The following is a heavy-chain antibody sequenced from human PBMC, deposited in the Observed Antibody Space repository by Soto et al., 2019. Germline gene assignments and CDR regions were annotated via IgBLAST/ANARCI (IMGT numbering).Heavy chain of an antibody. CDR1: GFTFSSYA. Sequence: GGSLRLSCAASGFTFSSYAISWVRQAPGKGLEWVSGIGGSGDNTYYADSVRGRFTISRDNSRNTLYLQMNSLRAEDTALYYCAKTISGYFWAGDSWGQGTLVTVSS. CDR2: IGGSGDNT. J-gene: IGHJ4*02. V-gene: IGHV3-23*01. D-gene: IGHD5-12*01. CDR3: AKTISGYFWAGDS.